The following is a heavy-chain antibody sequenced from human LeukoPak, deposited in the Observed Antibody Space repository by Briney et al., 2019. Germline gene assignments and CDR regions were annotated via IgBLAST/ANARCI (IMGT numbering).Heavy chain of an antibody. CDR1: GGSISSGDYY. V-gene: IGHV4-30-4*01. CDR2: IYHSGST. CDR3: ARGPDSSGYYYFDY. J-gene: IGHJ4*02. D-gene: IGHD3-22*01. Sequence: PSQTLSLTCTVSGGSISSGDYYWSWIRQPPGKGLEWIGYIYHSGSTHFNPSLKSRVTISVDTSKNQFSLKLSSVTAADTAVYFCARGPDSSGYYYFDYWGQGTLVTVSS.